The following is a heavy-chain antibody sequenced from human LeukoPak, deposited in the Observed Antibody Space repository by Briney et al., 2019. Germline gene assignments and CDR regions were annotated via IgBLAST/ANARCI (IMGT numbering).Heavy chain of an antibody. Sequence: SETLSLTCTVSGGSISSGDYYWSWIRQPPGKGLEWIGYIYYSGSTNYNPSLKSRVTISVDTSKNQFSLKLSSVTAADTAVYYCARAGIAAAVRFDPWGQGTLVTVSS. CDR1: GGSISSGDYY. CDR2: IYYSGST. D-gene: IGHD6-13*01. CDR3: ARAGIAAAVRFDP. V-gene: IGHV4-30-4*01. J-gene: IGHJ5*02.